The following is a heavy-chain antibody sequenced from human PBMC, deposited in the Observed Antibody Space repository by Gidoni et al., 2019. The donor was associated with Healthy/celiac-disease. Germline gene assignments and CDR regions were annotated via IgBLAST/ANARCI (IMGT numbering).Heavy chain of an antibody. CDR2: IYYSGST. D-gene: IGHD3-9*01. V-gene: IGHV4-31*03. CDR3: ARAAYDILTGAPIGPPDFDY. J-gene: IGHJ4*02. Sequence: QVQLQESGPGLVKPSQTLSLTCTVSGGSISRGGYYWSWIRQHPGKGLEWIGYIYYSGSTYYNPSLKSRVTISVDTSKNQFSLKLSSVTAADTAVYYCARAAYDILTGAPIGPPDFDYWGQGTLVTVSS. CDR1: GGSISRGGYY.